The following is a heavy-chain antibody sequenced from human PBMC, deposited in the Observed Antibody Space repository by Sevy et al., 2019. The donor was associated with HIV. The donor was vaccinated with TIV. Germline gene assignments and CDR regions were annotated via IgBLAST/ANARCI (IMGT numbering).Heavy chain of an antibody. CDR3: ARHVSVPYFREGFDY. D-gene: IGHD3-9*01. CDR2: IFYSGTT. Sequence: SETLSLTCTVSGGSIIGYYCSWIRQSPGKGLEWIGYIFYSGTTAYNPSLKSRVTISVDTSKNQFSLKLSSVTAADAAAYYCARHVSVPYFREGFDYWGQGTLVTVSS. J-gene: IGHJ4*02. CDR1: GGSIIGYY. V-gene: IGHV4-59*08.